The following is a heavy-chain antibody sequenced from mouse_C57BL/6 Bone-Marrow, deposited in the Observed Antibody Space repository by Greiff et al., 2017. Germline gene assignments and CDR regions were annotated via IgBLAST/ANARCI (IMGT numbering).Heavy chain of an antibody. CDR1: GYTFTSYW. CDR2: IYPGSGST. CDR3: ARPYYSNYWYFDV. J-gene: IGHJ1*03. V-gene: IGHV1-55*01. Sequence: QVQLKQPGAELVKPGASVKMSCKPSGYTFTSYWITWVKQRPGQGLEWIGDIYPGSGSTNYNEKFKSKATLTVDTSSSTAYMQLSRLTSEDSAVYYCARPYYSNYWYFDVWGTGTTVTVSS. D-gene: IGHD2-5*01.